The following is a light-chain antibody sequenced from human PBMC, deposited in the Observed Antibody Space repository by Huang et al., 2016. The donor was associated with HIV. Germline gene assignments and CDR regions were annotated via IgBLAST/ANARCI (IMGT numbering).Light chain of an antibody. CDR2: YAS. CDR3: QQYDTLPYT. Sequence: DIQVTQSPSSLSASVGDRVTITCQASQDITEDLNWYQQTPGKAPKLLISYASNLASWVPSRFSGTRSGTDFTLTITSLQPEDIATYYCQQYDTLPYTFGQGTKLEI. CDR1: QDITED. J-gene: IGKJ2*01. V-gene: IGKV1-33*01.